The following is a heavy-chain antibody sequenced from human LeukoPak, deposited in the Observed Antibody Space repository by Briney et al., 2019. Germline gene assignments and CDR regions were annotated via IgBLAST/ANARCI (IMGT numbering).Heavy chain of an antibody. V-gene: IGHV3-30-3*01. Sequence: GGSLRLSCAASGFTFSSYAMHWVRQAPGKGLEWVAVISYDGSNKYNADSVKGRFTISRDSSKNTLFLQVNSLRTEDTAVYYCARDRQNYYDSSGPLDYWGQGTLVTVSS. CDR2: ISYDGSNK. D-gene: IGHD3-22*01. CDR1: GFTFSSYA. CDR3: ARDRQNYYDSSGPLDY. J-gene: IGHJ4*02.